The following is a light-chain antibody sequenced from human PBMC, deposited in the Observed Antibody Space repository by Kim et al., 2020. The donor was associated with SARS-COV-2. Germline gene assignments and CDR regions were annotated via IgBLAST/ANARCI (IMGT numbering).Light chain of an antibody. CDR1: GSDVGGDNY. Sequence: GQSLPISCTGTGSDVGGDNYVSWYQQHPGKAPKLMIYDVSKRPSGVSNRFSGSKSGNTASLTISGLQAEDEADYYCSSYTSSSTWVFGGGTQLTVL. CDR3: SSYTSSSTWV. CDR2: DVS. V-gene: IGLV2-14*04. J-gene: IGLJ7*01.